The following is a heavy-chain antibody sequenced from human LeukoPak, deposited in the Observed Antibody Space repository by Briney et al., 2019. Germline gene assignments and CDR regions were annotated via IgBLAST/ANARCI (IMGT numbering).Heavy chain of an antibody. CDR1: GFTFSSYA. V-gene: IGHV3-23*01. CDR3: AKNMYYDFWSGHSRVDP. Sequence: PGGSLRLSCAASGFTFSSYAMSWVRQAPGKGLEWVSAISGSGGSTYYADSVKGRFTISRDNSKNTLYLQMNSLRAEDTAVYYCAKNMYYDFWSGHSRVDPWGQGTLVTVSS. CDR2: ISGSGGST. J-gene: IGHJ5*02. D-gene: IGHD3-3*01.